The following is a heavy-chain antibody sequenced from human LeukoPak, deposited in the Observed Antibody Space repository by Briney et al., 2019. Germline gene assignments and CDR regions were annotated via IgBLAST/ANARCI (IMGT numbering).Heavy chain of an antibody. V-gene: IGHV1-8*03. J-gene: IGHJ6*03. D-gene: IGHD3-3*01. CDR3: AKISPYDFWSGYYTGTFYRYMDV. CDR1: GYTFTSYD. CDR2: MNPNSGNT. Sequence: ASVKVSCKASGYTFTSYDINWVRQATVQGLEWMGWMNPNSGNTGYAQKFQGRVTITRNTSISTAYMELSSLRSEDTAVYYCAKISPYDFWSGYYTGTFYRYMDVWGQGTQVTVS.